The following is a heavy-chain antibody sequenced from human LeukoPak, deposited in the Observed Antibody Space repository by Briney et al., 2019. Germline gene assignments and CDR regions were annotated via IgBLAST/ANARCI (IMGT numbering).Heavy chain of an antibody. Sequence: ASVKVSCKTSGYTFTGCYVNWVRQAPGQGLEWMGWINPNSGGTNYAQKFQGRVTMTRDTSISTAYMELSRLRSDDTAVYYCARTVTTVSYFDYWGQGTLVTVSS. V-gene: IGHV1-2*02. D-gene: IGHD4-17*01. CDR3: ARTVTTVSYFDY. CDR1: GYTFTGCY. J-gene: IGHJ4*02. CDR2: INPNSGGT.